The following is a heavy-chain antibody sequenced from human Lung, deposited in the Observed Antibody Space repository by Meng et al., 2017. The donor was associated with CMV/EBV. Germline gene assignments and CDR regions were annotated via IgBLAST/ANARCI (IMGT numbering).Heavy chain of an antibody. CDR1: GGTFRSNA. V-gene: IGHV1-69*13. CDR3: ARAAVVVLGGALGSMDV. D-gene: IGHD2-21*01. CDR2: INPMFGTP. J-gene: IGHJ6*02. Sequence: SVKVSCKTSGGTFRSNAIAWGRQAPGQGPEWMGGINPMFGTPKYAQKFQGRVTINADESTSKVSLEVNSLRSEDTAVYYCARAAVVVLGGALGSMDVWGQGXPVTVSS.